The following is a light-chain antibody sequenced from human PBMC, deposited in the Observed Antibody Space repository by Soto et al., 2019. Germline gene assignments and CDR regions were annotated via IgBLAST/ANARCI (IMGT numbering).Light chain of an antibody. Sequence: DIQLTQSPSFLSASVGDRVTITCRASQGISSYLAWYQQKPGKAPNLLIFAASTLQSGVPSRFSGSGSGTDFTLTISSLQPEDFATYYCQQLNTYPLTFGGGTKVEI. CDR1: QGISSY. CDR2: AAS. J-gene: IGKJ4*01. CDR3: QQLNTYPLT. V-gene: IGKV1-9*01.